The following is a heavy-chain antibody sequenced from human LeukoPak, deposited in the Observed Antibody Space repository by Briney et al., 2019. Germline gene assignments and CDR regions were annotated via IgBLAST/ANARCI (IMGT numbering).Heavy chain of an antibody. J-gene: IGHJ4*02. CDR1: RFTFSSYA. V-gene: IGHV3-23*01. Sequence: PGGSLRLSCAASRFTFSSYAMNWVRQAPGKGLEWVSSISGSGGGTYYADSVKGRFTISRDNSKNTLYLQMNSLRAEDTAVYYCAKAPGYSSGIDYWGQGTLVTVSS. CDR2: ISGSGGGT. CDR3: AKAPGYSSGIDY. D-gene: IGHD6-25*01.